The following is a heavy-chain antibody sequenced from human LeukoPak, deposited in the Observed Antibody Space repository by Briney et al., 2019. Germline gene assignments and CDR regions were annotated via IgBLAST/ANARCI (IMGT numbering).Heavy chain of an antibody. CDR3: ARCGLDYYDSSGYYPIVIDAXDI. CDR1: GYTFTGYY. CDR2: INPNSGGT. D-gene: IGHD3-22*01. J-gene: IGHJ3*02. V-gene: IGHV1-2*02. Sequence: ASVKVSCKASGYTFTGYYMHWVRQAPGQGLEWMGWINPNSGGTNYAQKFQGRVTMTRDTSISTAYMELSRLRSDDTAVYYCARCGLDYYDSSGYYPIVIDAXDIWXXXTXXTVSX.